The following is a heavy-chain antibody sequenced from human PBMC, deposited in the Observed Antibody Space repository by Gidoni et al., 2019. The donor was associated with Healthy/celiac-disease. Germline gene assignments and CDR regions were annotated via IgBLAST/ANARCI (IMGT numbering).Heavy chain of an antibody. CDR1: GYTFTSYG. D-gene: IGHD6-13*01. Sequence: QVQLVQSGAEVKKPGASVKVSCKAAGYTFTSYGISWLRQAPGQGLEWMGWISAYNGNTNYAQKLQGRVTMTTDKSTSTAYMELRSLGSDDTAVYYCARDLTGPRNIAAAVVNWFDPWGQGTLVTVSS. CDR3: ARDLTGPRNIAAAVVNWFDP. CDR2: ISAYNGNT. V-gene: IGHV1-18*01. J-gene: IGHJ5*02.